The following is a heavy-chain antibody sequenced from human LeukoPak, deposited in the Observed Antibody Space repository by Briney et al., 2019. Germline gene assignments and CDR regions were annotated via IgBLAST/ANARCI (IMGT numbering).Heavy chain of an antibody. V-gene: IGHV1-2*02. CDR1: GYTFTGYY. CDR2: IKPNHGAT. D-gene: IGHD1-26*01. Sequence: GESLKISCKASGYTFTGYYIHWVRQAPGQGLEWMGWIKPNHGATNYAQKFQGRVTLTRDTTISTAYMELSRLTSDDTAVYYCTRDWAHVGGSYYHYMDVWGKGTTVTVSS. CDR3: TRDWAHVGGSYYHYMDV. J-gene: IGHJ6*03.